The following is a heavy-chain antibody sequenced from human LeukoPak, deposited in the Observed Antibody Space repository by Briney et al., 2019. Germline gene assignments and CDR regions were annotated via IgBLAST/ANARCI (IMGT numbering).Heavy chain of an antibody. D-gene: IGHD2-2*01. CDR3: ARDLSYCSSTSCYAYIDV. J-gene: IGHJ6*03. CDR2: IYYSGST. V-gene: IGHV4-59*01. CDR1: GGSISGFH. Sequence: SETLSLTCTVSGGSISGFHWSWIRQPPGKGLEWIGYIYYSGSTDYNPSLNSRVTISLDTSKKQFPLKMSSVTAADTAVYYCARDLSYCSSTSCYAYIDVWGKGTTVTVSS.